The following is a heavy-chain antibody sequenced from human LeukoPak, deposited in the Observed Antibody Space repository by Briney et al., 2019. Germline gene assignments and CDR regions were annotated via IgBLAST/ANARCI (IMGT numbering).Heavy chain of an antibody. CDR3: ARDGFWSGYSGTGIFDY. CDR1: GGSISSYY. J-gene: IGHJ4*02. D-gene: IGHD3-3*01. V-gene: IGHV4-4*07. CDR2: IYTSGST. Sequence: SETLSLTCTVSGGSISSYYWSWIRQPAGKGLEWIGRIYTSGSTNYNPSLKSRVTMSVDTSKNQFSLKLSSVTAADTAAYYCARDGFWSGYSGTGIFDYWGQGTLVTVSS.